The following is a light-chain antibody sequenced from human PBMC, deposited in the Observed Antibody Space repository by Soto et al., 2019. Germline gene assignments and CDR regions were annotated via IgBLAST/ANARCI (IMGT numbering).Light chain of an antibody. V-gene: IGKV1-9*01. Sequence: QLTQSPSSLSASVGDRVTITCRASQGISSNLAWYQQKPGRAPKLLIFGASTLQSGVPSRFSGSGSGTEFTLTISSLQPEDFATYYCQQLNSYPRVTFGQGTKVDIK. CDR2: GAS. CDR3: QQLNSYPRVT. CDR1: QGISSN. J-gene: IGKJ1*01.